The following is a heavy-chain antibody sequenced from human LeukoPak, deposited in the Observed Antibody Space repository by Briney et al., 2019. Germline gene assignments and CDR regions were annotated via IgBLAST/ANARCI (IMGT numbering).Heavy chain of an antibody. CDR2: IKQDGSEK. V-gene: IGHV3-7*05. J-gene: IGHJ4*02. CDR3: SRRYCSGGSCQTHLDY. D-gene: IGHD2-15*01. Sequence: GGSLRLFCAASGFTFSRYWMSWVRQAPGKGLEWVAHIKQDGSEKYYVDSVKGRFTISRDNAKNSLYLQMNSLRAEDTAVYYCSRRYCSGGSCQTHLDYWGQGTLVTGSS. CDR1: GFTFSRYW.